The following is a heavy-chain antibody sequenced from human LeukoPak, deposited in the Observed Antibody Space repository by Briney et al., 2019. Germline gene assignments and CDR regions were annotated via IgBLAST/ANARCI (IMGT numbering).Heavy chain of an antibody. CDR2: IYYSGST. V-gene: IGHV4-28*01. CDR1: GYSISSSNW. D-gene: IGHD3-22*01. Sequence: PSETLSLTCAVSGYSISSSNWWGWIRQPPGKGLEWIGYIYYSGSTYYNPSLKSRVTMSVDTFKNQFSLKLSSVTAVDTAVYYCARTPRAYDSSGYDYWGQGTLVTVSS. CDR3: ARTPRAYDSSGYDY. J-gene: IGHJ4*02.